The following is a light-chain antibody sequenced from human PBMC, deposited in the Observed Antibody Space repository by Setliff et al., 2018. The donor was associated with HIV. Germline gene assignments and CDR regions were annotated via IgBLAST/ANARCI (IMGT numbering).Light chain of an antibody. CDR1: SSDVGGYNY. CDR2: DVS. J-gene: IGLJ1*01. V-gene: IGLV2-14*01. CDR3: SSYTSSGTYV. Sequence: QSVLTQPASVSGSPGQSITISCTGTSSDVGGYNYVSWYQQHSGKAPKLMIYDVSKRPSGVSSRFSGSKSGNTASLTISGLQAEDEADYYCSSYTSSGTYVFGTGTKVTVL.